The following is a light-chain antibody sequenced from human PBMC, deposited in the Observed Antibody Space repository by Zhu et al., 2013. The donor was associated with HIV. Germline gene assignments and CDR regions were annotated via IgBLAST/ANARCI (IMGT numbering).Light chain of an antibody. Sequence: DIQMTQSPSSLSASVGDRVTITCRASPDINIYLAWYQQKPGKVPKLLIYDASTLQSGVPARFSGSGSGTHFTLTVSGLQPEDFATYYCQNYNDAPITFGGGTKGRD. J-gene: IGKJ4*01. CDR3: QNYNDAPIT. CDR2: DAS. V-gene: IGKV1-27*01. CDR1: PDINIY.